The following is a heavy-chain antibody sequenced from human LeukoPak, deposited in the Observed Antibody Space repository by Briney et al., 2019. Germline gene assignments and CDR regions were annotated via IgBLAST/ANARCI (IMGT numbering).Heavy chain of an antibody. Sequence: ASVKVSFKASGYTFTDYGIHWVRQAPGQGLEWMGWISPNRGGTNYAQKFQGRVTMTRDTSITTAYMELTRLTADDTAVYFCVPSANYFYFDYWGQGTLVTVSS. V-gene: IGHV1-2*02. D-gene: IGHD1-26*01. J-gene: IGHJ4*02. CDR3: VPSANYFYFDY. CDR2: ISPNRGGT. CDR1: GYTFTDYG.